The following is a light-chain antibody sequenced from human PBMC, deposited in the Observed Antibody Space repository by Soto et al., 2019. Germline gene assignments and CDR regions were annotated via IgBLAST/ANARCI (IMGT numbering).Light chain of an antibody. CDR2: WAS. V-gene: IGKV4-1*01. CDR3: QQYYETPPFT. CDR1: QTVLFSSNNKNY. J-gene: IGKJ4*01. Sequence: DIVMTQSPDSLAVSLGERATINCKSSQTVLFSSNNKNYLAWYQQKPGQPPKLLIYWASSRASGVPDRFSGSGSGTDFTLTITSLQAEDVAVYYCQQYYETPPFTFGGGTKVEIK.